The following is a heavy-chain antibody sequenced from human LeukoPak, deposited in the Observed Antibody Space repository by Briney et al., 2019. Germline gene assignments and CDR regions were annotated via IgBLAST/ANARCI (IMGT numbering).Heavy chain of an antibody. CDR1: GFTSSSYS. CDR3: ARITMVRGVSDY. Sequence: GGSLRLSCAASGFTSSSYSMNWVRQAPGKGLEWVSSISSSSSYIYYADSVKGRFTISRDNAKNSLYLQMNSLRAEDTAVYYCARITMVRGVSDYWGQGTLVTVSS. J-gene: IGHJ4*02. CDR2: ISSSSSYI. V-gene: IGHV3-21*01. D-gene: IGHD3-10*01.